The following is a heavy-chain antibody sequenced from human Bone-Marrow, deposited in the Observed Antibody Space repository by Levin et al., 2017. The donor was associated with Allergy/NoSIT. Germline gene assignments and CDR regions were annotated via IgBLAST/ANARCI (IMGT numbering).Heavy chain of an antibody. V-gene: IGHV3-23*01. Sequence: LSLTCAASGFPFSSSAMSWVRQAPGKGLEWVSAISGSGGSTYYADSVKGRFTISRDNSKNTLYLQMNSLRAEDTAVYYCAKGRASSSWYRGFDYWGQGTLVTVSS. CDR2: ISGSGGST. J-gene: IGHJ4*02. CDR1: GFPFSSSA. CDR3: AKGRASSSWYRGFDY. D-gene: IGHD6-13*01.